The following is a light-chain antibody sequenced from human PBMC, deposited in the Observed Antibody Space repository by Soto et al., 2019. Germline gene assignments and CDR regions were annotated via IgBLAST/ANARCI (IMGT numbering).Light chain of an antibody. CDR3: QQYYSNPQT. CDR2: RAS. CDR1: QSVLYSSNNKNY. J-gene: IGKJ1*01. V-gene: IGKV4-1*01. Sequence: DIVMTQSPDSLAVSLGERATINCKSSQSVLYSSNNKNYLGWGQQKPGQPPKLLLYRASTRECGVPDRFSGSGSGTDFTLTTSSLQAEDVAVYYCQQYYSNPQTFGEGTKVEIK.